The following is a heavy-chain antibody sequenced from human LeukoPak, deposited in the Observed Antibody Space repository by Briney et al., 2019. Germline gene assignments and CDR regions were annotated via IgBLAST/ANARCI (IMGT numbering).Heavy chain of an antibody. CDR1: GGSFSGYY. Sequence: KPSETLSLTCAVYGGSFSGYYWSWIRQPPGKGLEWIGEINHSGSTNYNPSLKSRVTVSVDTSKNQFSLKLSSVTAADTAVYYCARGRIGRITMVRGVMPRFDYWGQGTLVTVSS. V-gene: IGHV4-34*01. J-gene: IGHJ4*02. CDR3: ARGRIGRITMVRGVMPRFDY. CDR2: INHSGST. D-gene: IGHD3-10*01.